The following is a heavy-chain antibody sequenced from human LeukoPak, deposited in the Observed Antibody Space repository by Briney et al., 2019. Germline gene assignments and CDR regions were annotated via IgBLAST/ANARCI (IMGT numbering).Heavy chain of an antibody. CDR3: AREGAGGSSSGSYFDY. CDR2: IHHSGST. D-gene: IGHD6-6*01. V-gene: IGHV4-4*02. CDR1: GGSITSSNW. J-gene: IGHJ4*02. Sequence: SETLSLTCAVSGGSITSSNWWSWVRQPPGKGLEWIGEIHHSGSTNYNPSLKSRVTISVDKSKNQFSLKLNSVTAADTAVYYCAREGAGGSSSGSYFDYWGQGTLVTVSS.